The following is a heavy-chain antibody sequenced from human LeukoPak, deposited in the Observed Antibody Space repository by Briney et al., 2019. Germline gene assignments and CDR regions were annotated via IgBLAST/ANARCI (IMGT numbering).Heavy chain of an antibody. D-gene: IGHD3-10*01. CDR3: AREGYYYGSGSPYCFDR. CDR1: LFTFSGDS. CDR2: ISTTSSTI. J-gene: IGHJ4*02. V-gene: IGHV3-48*01. Sequence: GGSLRLSCAASLFTFSGDSMSWGRQAPGEGRECGSYISTTSSTIYYADSVKGRFTISRDNAKNSLYLQMNSLRAEDTAVYYCAREGYYYGSGSPYCFDRWGQGTLVTVSS.